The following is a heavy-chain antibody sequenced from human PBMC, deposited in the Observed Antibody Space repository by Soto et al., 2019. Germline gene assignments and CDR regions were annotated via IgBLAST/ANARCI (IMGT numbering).Heavy chain of an antibody. CDR3: VRHWLATREFDY. D-gene: IGHD1-26*01. CDR2: LSSSSGHI. CDR1: GFTFSSYS. J-gene: IGHJ4*02. Sequence: PGGSVRLSCAASGFTFSSYSMNWVRQAPGKGLEWVSSLSSSSGHIYYADSVKGRFTISRDNAKNSLYLQMNSLRAEDTAVYYWVRHWLATREFDYWGQGTPVTVSS. V-gene: IGHV3-21*01.